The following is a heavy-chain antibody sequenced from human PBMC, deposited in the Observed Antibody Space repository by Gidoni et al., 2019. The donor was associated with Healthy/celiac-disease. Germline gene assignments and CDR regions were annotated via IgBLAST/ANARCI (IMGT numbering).Heavy chain of an antibody. CDR2: IIPICGTA. Sequence: QVQLVQSGAEVKKTGSSVKVSCKASGGTFSSYAISWVRQAPGQGLEWMGGIIPICGTANYAQKFQGRVTITADESTSTAYMELSSLRSEDTAVYYCAREGVVPAAPHGRLRFVFGYWGQGTLVTVSS. D-gene: IGHD2-2*01. CDR3: AREGVVPAAPHGRLRFVFGY. CDR1: GGTFSSYA. V-gene: IGHV1-69*01. J-gene: IGHJ4*02.